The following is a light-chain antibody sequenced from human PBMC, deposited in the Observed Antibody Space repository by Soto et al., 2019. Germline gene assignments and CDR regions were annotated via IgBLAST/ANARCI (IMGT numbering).Light chain of an antibody. Sequence: EIVMTQSPATLSVSPGERATLSCRASQSVSSNLAWYQQKPGQAPRLLTYGASTRATGIPVRFSGSGSGTEFTLTISSLQSVDCAVYYCQQYNNWPFITFGQGTRLEIK. J-gene: IGKJ5*01. CDR3: QQYNNWPFIT. V-gene: IGKV3-15*01. CDR1: QSVSSN. CDR2: GAS.